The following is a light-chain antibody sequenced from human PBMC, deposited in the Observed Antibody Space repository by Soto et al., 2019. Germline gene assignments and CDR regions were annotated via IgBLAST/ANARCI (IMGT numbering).Light chain of an antibody. CDR1: SSNIGSNY. CDR3: AAWDDSLSGVV. Sequence: QAVVTQPPSASGTPGQRATISCSGSSSNIGSNYVYWYQQLPGTAPKLLIYRNNQRPSGVPDRFSGSKSGTSASLAISGLRSEDEGDYYCAAWDDSLSGVVFGGGTKLTVL. V-gene: IGLV1-47*01. CDR2: RNN. J-gene: IGLJ2*01.